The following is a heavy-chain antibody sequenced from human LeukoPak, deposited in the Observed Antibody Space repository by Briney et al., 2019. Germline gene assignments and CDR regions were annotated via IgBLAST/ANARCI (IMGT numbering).Heavy chain of an antibody. J-gene: IGHJ3*02. CDR2: INTKTGGP. Sequence: GSVKVSCKASGYTFTNYALNWLRQAPGQGLEWMGWINTKTGGPTYARGTTGRFVFSLDTSVTTAYLQISSLKAEDTAFYYCARDLWSGSHDAFDIWGQGTMVTVSS. CDR3: ARDLWSGSHDAFDI. D-gene: IGHD3-3*01. CDR1: GYTFTNYA. V-gene: IGHV7-4-1*02.